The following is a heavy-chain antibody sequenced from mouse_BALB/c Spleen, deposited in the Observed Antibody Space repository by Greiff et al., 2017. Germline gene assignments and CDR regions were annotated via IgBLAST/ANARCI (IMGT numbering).Heavy chain of an antibody. Sequence: VQLQQSGPGLVAPSQSLSITCTVSGFSLTSYDISWIRQPPGKGLEWLGVIWTGGGTNYNSAFMSRLSISKDNSKSQVFLKMNSLQTDDTAIYYCVREISYAMDYWGQGTSVTVSS. V-gene: IGHV2-9-2*01. CDR2: IWTGGGT. CDR3: VREISYAMDY. J-gene: IGHJ4*01. CDR1: GFSLTSYD.